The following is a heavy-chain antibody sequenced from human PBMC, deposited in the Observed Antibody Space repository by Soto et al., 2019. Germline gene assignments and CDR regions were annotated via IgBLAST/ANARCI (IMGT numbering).Heavy chain of an antibody. CDR2: ISSSSSYI. D-gene: IGHD3-9*01. J-gene: IGHJ4*02. Sequence: EVQLVESGGGLVKPGGSLRLSCAASGFTFSSYSMNWVRQAPGKGLEWVSSISSSSSYIYYADSVKGRFTISRDNAKNSLYLQMNSLRAEDTAVYYCARVGAGYDILTGSPPGNYFDYWGQGTLVTVSS. V-gene: IGHV3-21*01. CDR3: ARVGAGYDILTGSPPGNYFDY. CDR1: GFTFSSYS.